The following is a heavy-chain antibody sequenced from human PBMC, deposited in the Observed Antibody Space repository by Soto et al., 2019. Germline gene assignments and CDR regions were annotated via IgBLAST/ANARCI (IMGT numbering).Heavy chain of an antibody. CDR2: FDPEDGET. CDR1: GYTLNELA. D-gene: IGHD3-10*01. V-gene: IGHV1-24*01. CDR3: ATGGPAGDFDY. Sequence: ASVKVSCKVSGYTLNELAIHWGRQAPGKGLEWMGGFDPEDGETVYAQKFQGRVTMTEDTSTDTANMELSSLTSEDTAVYYCATGGPAGDFDYWGQGSLVTVSS. J-gene: IGHJ4*02.